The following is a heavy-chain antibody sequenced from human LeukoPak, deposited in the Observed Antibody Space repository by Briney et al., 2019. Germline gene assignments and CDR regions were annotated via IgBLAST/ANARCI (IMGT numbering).Heavy chain of an antibody. J-gene: IGHJ5*01. CDR3: ARMALDGGDSIGFDS. V-gene: IGHV1-2*02. CDR1: GYTFTDYF. CDR2: INPNIGDE. Sequence: ASVKVSCKASGYTFTDYFIHWVRQAPGQGLEWMGWINPNIGDERYAQKLQDRVTMTRDRSINTAYMELSRLTSDDTAVYYCARMALDGGDSIGFDSWGQGTLVTVSS. D-gene: IGHD2-21*02.